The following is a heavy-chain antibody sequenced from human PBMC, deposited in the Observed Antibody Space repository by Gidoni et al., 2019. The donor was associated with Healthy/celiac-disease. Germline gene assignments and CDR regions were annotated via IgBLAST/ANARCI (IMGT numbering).Heavy chain of an antibody. CDR3: ARRPGGPIAVADNGRVEGVHYFDY. V-gene: IGHV4-34*01. D-gene: IGHD6-19*01. CDR1: GGSFSGYY. J-gene: IGHJ4*02. CDR2: INHSGST. Sequence: QVQLQQWGAGLLKPSETLSLTCAVYGGSFSGYYWSWIRQPPGKGLEWIGEINHSGSTNYNPSLKSRVTISVDTSKNQFSLKLSSVTAADTAVYYCARRPGGPIAVADNGRVEGVHYFDYWGQGTLVTVSS.